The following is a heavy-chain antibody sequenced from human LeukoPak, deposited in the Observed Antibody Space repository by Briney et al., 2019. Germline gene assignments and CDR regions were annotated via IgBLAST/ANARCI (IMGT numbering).Heavy chain of an antibody. CDR1: GYTFTGYY. Sequence: ASVKVSCKTSGYTFTGYYLHWVQQAPGQGLEWMGWINPYTGGTNYAREFQGRVTMTGDTSISTAYMELSSLISDDTAVYYCARDLSGGDYGGNSGGFDIWGQGTMVTVFS. CDR3: ARDLSGGDYGGNSGGFDI. CDR2: INPYTGGT. D-gene: IGHD4-23*01. J-gene: IGHJ3*02. V-gene: IGHV1-2*02.